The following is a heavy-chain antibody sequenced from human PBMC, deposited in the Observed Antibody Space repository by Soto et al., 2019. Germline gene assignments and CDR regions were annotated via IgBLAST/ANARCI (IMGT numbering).Heavy chain of an antibody. CDR1: GYTFTTYA. CDR3: AREYPGFDP. V-gene: IGHV1-3*01. D-gene: IGHD2-2*02. J-gene: IGHJ5*02. CDR2: VAVYNGAT. Sequence: QVPLMQSGAEVKKPGASVKLSCKGSGYTFTTYAIHWVRQAPGEGLEWVGWVAVYNGATKYAQKFQDRVTITRDISASTAYMELSSLTSEDTAIYYCAREYPGFDPWGQGTLVTVSS.